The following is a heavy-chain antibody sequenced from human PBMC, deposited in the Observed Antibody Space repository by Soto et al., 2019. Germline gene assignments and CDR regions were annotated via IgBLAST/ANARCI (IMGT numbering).Heavy chain of an antibody. D-gene: IGHD3-16*01. J-gene: IGHJ2*01. CDR2: IYESGNT. CDR3: ARGVMEGAFKGGRRSYYWFLDL. CDR1: GASISSGGYS. Sequence: QLQLQESGSGLVEPSQTLSLTCTVPGASISSGGYSWTWIRQPPGKGLEWIGYIYESGNTYYNSSLESRVTISLDVSKNQFSLKLSSVTAADTAVYYCARGVMEGAFKGGRRSYYWFLDLWGRGTLVAVSS. V-gene: IGHV4-30-2*01.